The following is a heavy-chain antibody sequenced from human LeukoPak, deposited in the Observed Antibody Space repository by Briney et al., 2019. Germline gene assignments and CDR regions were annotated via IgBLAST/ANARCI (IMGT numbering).Heavy chain of an antibody. J-gene: IGHJ2*01. CDR1: GYTFTSYD. CDR2: MNPNSGNT. V-gene: IGHV1-8*03. D-gene: IGHD1-14*01. CDR3: ARGLTGALYWSFDL. Sequence: ASVKVSCKASGYTFTSYDINWVRQATGQGLEWMGWMNPNSGNTGYAQKFQGRVTITRNTSISTAYMELSSLRSEDTAVYYCARGLTGALYWSFDLWGRGTPVTVSS.